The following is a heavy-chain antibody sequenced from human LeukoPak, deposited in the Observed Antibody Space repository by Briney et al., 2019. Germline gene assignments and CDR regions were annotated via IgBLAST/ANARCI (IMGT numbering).Heavy chain of an antibody. V-gene: IGHV3-15*01. Sequence: KSGGSLRLSCAASGFTFSNAWMSWVRQAPGKGLEWVGRIKSKTDGGTTDYAAPVEGRFTISRDDSKNTLYLQMNSLKTEDTAVYYCTTPQYYYDSSGYSYYFDYWGQGTLVTVSS. CDR3: TTPQYYYDSSGYSYYFDY. CDR1: GFTFSNAW. CDR2: IKSKTDGGTT. D-gene: IGHD3-22*01. J-gene: IGHJ4*02.